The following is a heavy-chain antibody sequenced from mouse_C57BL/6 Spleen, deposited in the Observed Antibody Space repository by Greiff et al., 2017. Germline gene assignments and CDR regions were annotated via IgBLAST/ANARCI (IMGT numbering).Heavy chain of an antibody. Sequence: EVMLVESGGGLVKPGGSLKLSCAASGFTFSSYAMSWVRQTPEKRLEWVATISDGGSYTYYPDNVKGRFTISRDNAKNNLYLQMSHPKSEDTAMYYCAREQTGKAWFAYWGQGTLVTVSA. CDR3: AREQTGKAWFAY. CDR1: GFTFSSYA. CDR2: ISDGGSYT. J-gene: IGHJ3*01. D-gene: IGHD4-1*01. V-gene: IGHV5-4*01.